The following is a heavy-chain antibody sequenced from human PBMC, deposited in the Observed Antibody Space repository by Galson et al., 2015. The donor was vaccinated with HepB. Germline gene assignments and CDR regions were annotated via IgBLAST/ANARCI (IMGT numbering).Heavy chain of an antibody. Sequence: SLRLSCAASGFTFRSYWMSWVRQAPGKGLEWVANIKQDGSEKYYVESVKGRFTISRDNLKKSMYLQMNSLRAEDTAVYYCARDSVDVGPPGYYYYGMDVWGQGTTVTVSS. CDR3: ARDSVDVGPPGYYYYGMDV. CDR1: GFTFRSYW. CDR2: IKQDGSEK. V-gene: IGHV3-7*03. J-gene: IGHJ6*02.